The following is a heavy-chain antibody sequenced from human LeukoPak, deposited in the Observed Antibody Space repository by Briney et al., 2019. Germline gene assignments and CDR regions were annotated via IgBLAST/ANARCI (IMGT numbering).Heavy chain of an antibody. CDR3: ARGNNGGYIDY. Sequence: GGSLRLSCAASGFTFSSYSMNWVRQAPGKGLEWVSSISSSSSYIYYADSVKGRFTISRDNAKNSLFLQMNSLRAEDTAVYCCARGNNGGYIDYWGQGALVTVSS. J-gene: IGHJ4*02. D-gene: IGHD2-8*01. CDR1: GFTFSSYS. CDR2: ISSSSSYI. V-gene: IGHV3-21*01.